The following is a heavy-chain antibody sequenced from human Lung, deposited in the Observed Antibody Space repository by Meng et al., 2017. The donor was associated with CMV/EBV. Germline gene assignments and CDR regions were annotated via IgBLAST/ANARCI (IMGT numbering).Heavy chain of an antibody. CDR1: GYSFTSYW. CDR3: ARQLDTRTWDNWFDP. D-gene: IGHD2-2*01. CDR2: IYPGDSDT. J-gene: IGHJ5*02. Sequence: GESLKISCKGSGYSFTSYWIAWVRQMPGKGLEWMGLIYPGDSDTTYSPSFQGRVTISADKSISTTYLQWSSLKASDTAIYYCARQLDTRTWDNWFDPWGQGTLV. V-gene: IGHV5-51*01.